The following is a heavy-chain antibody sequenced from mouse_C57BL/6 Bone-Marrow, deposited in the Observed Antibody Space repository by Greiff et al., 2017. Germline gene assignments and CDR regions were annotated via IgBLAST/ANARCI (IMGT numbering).Heavy chain of an antibody. CDR1: GFTFSDYG. V-gene: IGHV5-17*01. CDR2: ISSGSSTI. Sequence: EVKLEESGGGLVKPGGSLKLSCAASGFTFSDYGMHWVRQAPEKGLEWVAYISSGSSTIYYADTVKGRFTISRDNAKNTLFLQMTSLRSEDTAMYYCARPRCNAWFAYWGQGTLVTVSA. J-gene: IGHJ3*01. D-gene: IGHD2-1*01. CDR3: ARPRCNAWFAY.